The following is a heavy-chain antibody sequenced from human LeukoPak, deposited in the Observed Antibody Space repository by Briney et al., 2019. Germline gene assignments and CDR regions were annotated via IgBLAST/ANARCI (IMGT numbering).Heavy chain of an antibody. CDR1: GSAFRNYV. CDR2: TSSDLNVK. CDR3: ARDSYRYVYYYYGMDV. J-gene: IGHJ6*02. D-gene: IGHD3-16*02. Sequence: GGSLRLSCAASGSAFRNYVIHWVRQAPGKGLEWVAVTSSDLNVKLYADSVKGRFTISRDNSKNTLYLQMNSLRAEDTAVYYCARDSYRYVYYYYGMDVWGQGTTVTVSS. V-gene: IGHV3-30-3*01.